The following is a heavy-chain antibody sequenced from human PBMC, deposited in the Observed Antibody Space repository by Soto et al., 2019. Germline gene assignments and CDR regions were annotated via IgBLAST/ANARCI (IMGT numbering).Heavy chain of an antibody. CDR1: GGSISSYY. CDR2: IYYTGST. Sequence: QVHLQESGPGLVKPSETLSLTCTVSGGSISSYYWSWIRQPPGKGLEWIGFIYYTGSTSYNPSLKSRVTISVDTSKNQFSLKLSSVTAADTAVYYCARYGGTYYAYWGQGTLVTVSS. V-gene: IGHV4-59*01. J-gene: IGHJ4*02. D-gene: IGHD1-26*01. CDR3: ARYGGTYYAY.